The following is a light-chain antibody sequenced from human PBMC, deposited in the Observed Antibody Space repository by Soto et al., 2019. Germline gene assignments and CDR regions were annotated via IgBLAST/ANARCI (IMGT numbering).Light chain of an antibody. CDR3: QSYDSSLSAR. CDR1: SSNIGAGYD. CDR2: GNS. J-gene: IGLJ3*02. Sequence: QSVLTPPPSVSGAPGQRVTISCTGRSSNIGAGYDVHWYQQLPGTAPKLLIYGNSNRPSGVPDRFSGSKSGTSASLAITGLQAEDEADYYCQSYDSSLSARFGGGTKLTVL. V-gene: IGLV1-40*01.